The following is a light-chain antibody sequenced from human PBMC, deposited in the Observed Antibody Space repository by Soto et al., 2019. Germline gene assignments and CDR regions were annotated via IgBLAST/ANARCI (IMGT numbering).Light chain of an antibody. CDR3: RSYTSRSTLVV. V-gene: IGLV2-14*01. J-gene: IGLJ2*01. CDR1: SSDVGGYNY. CDR2: DVS. Sequence: QSALTQPASVSGSPGQSITISCTGTSSDVGGYNYVYWYQQHPGKAPKLMIYDVSNRPSGVSNRFSGSKSGNTASLTISGLQAEDEADYYCRSYTSRSTLVVFGGGTKLTVL.